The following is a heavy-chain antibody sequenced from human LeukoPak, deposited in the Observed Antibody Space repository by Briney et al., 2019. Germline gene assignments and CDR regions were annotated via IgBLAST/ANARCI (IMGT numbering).Heavy chain of an antibody. CDR1: GGSISSGGYY. J-gene: IGHJ4*02. V-gene: IGHV4-31*03. CDR3: ARPSGIVVVPAARRGYYFDY. Sequence: PSETLSLTCTVSGGSISSGGYYWSWIRQHPGKGLEWIGYIYYSGSTYYNPSLKSRVTISVDTSKNQFSLKLSSVTAADTAVYYCARPSGIVVVPAARRGYYFDYWGQGTLVTVSS. D-gene: IGHD2-2*01. CDR2: IYYSGST.